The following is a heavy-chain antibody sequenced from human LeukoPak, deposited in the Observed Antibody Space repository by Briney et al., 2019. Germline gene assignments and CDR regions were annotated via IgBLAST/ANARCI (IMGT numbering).Heavy chain of an antibody. CDR1: GGTFSSYA. CDR2: IIPIFGTA. CDR3: ARDGDGSGSYTY. Sequence: SVKVSCKASGGTFSSYAISWVRQAPGQGLEWMGGIIPIFGTANYAQKFQGRVTITADESTSTSYMELSSLRSEDTAVYYCARDGDGSGSYTYWGQGTLVTVSS. V-gene: IGHV1-69*13. J-gene: IGHJ4*02. D-gene: IGHD3-10*01.